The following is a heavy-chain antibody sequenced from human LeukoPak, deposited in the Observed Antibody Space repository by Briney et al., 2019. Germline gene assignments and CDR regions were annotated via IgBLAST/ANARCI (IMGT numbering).Heavy chain of an antibody. CDR3: ARGPIGGLRKGFDI. D-gene: IGHD1-26*01. V-gene: IGHV1-2*02. Sequence: ASVKVSCKASGNTFAGYYVHWVRQAPGQGLEWMGWINTHNGATNYAQHFQGRVTMTTDTAVTTAYMDLDGLISDDAAVYFCARGPIGGLRKGFDIWGQGTLVTVSS. CDR2: INTHNGAT. CDR1: GNTFAGYY. J-gene: IGHJ4*02.